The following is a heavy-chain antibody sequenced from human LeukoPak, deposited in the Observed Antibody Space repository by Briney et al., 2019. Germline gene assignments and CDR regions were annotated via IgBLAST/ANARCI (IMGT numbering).Heavy chain of an antibody. CDR3: ASRPLTYDSSGYYTDY. Sequence: SQTLSLTCTVSGGSVNSGNYYWTWIRQPAGKRLEWIGRIYTSGSTNYNPSLKSRVTISIDASKNQFSLKLSSVTAADTAVYYCASRPLTYDSSGYYTDYWGQGTLVTVSS. CDR1: GGSVNSGNYY. V-gene: IGHV4-61*02. D-gene: IGHD3-22*01. CDR2: IYTSGST. J-gene: IGHJ4*02.